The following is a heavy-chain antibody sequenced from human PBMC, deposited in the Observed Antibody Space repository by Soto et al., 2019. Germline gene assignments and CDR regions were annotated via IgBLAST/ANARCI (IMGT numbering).Heavy chain of an antibody. V-gene: IGHV3-7*04. J-gene: IGHJ6*04. D-gene: IGHD3-3*01. Sequence: GGSLRLSCAASGFTFSSYAMSWVRQAPGKGLEWVANIKQDGSEKYYVDSVKGRFTISRDNAKNSLYLQMNSLRAEDTAVYYCARGERVTIFGVVPSFDVWGKGTTVTVSS. CDR2: IKQDGSEK. CDR3: ARGERVTIFGVVPSFDV. CDR1: GFTFSSYA.